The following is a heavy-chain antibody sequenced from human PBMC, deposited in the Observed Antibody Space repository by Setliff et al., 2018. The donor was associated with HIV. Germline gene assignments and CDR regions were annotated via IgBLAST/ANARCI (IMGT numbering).Heavy chain of an antibody. Sequence: SETLSLTCAVSGGSFSGYYWSWIRQPPGKGLEWIGVISYSGSTVYNPSLKSRVTMSVDASRNQLSLKLSSVTAADTAVYYCARARITMIGGRLEPYAFDRWGQGTKVTVSS. D-gene: IGHD3-10*01. V-gene: IGHV4-34*01. CDR2: ISYSGST. J-gene: IGHJ3*01. CDR3: ARARITMIGGRLEPYAFDR. CDR1: GGSFSGYY.